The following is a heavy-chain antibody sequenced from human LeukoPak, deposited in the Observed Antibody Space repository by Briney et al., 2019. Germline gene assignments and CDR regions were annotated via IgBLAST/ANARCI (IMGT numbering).Heavy chain of an antibody. CDR2: VNHSGST. D-gene: IGHD6-6*01. CDR1: GGSFSGYY. V-gene: IGHV4-34*01. J-gene: IGHJ6*03. CDR3: ARGIIAARGYSSHYMDV. Sequence: KPSETLSLTCAVYGGSFSGYYWSWTLQPPGKGLEWTGEVNHSGSTNYNPSLKSRVTISVDASKNQFSLKLSSVTAADTAVYSCARGIIAARGYSSHYMDVWGKGTTVTVSS.